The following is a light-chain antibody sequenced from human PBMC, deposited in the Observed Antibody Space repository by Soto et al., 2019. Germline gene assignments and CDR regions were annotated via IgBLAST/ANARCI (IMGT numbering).Light chain of an antibody. V-gene: IGKV1-17*01. J-gene: IGKJ2*01. CDR3: LQHYNYPYT. CDR2: AAS. CDR1: QGIRSL. Sequence: DLQMTQSPSSLSASVGDRVTITCRTSQGIRSLLSWYQQKPGQAPKRLIYAASSLQSGVPSRFSGSGSGTEFTLTIRSLHPEDVATYYCLQHYNYPYTFGQGTKLEIK.